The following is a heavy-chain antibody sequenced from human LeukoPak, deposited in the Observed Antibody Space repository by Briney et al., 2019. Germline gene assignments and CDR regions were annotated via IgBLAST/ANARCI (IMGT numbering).Heavy chain of an antibody. Sequence: PGGSLRLSCAASGLTFSSYAMSWVRQAPGKGLEWVSAISGSGGSTYYADSVKGRFTISRDNSKNTLYLQMNSLRAEDTAVYYCAKVIGYYYDSSGYYLNFDYWGQGTLVTVSS. J-gene: IGHJ4*02. V-gene: IGHV3-23*01. CDR3: AKVIGYYYDSSGYYLNFDY. CDR1: GLTFSSYA. CDR2: ISGSGGST. D-gene: IGHD3-22*01.